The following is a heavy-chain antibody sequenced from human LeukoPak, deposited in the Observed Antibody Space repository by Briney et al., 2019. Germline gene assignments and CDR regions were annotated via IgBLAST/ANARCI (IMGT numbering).Heavy chain of an antibody. CDR3: ARDGVRSGSYSSWFDP. J-gene: IGHJ5*02. CDR2: ISSDSNII. D-gene: IGHD1-26*01. V-gene: IGHV3-48*01. Sequence: PGGSLRLSCAASGFAFSSSSMNWVRQAPGKGLEWISYISSDSNIIYYADSVKGRFTISRDNSKNTLYLQMNSLRAEDTAVYYCARDGVRSGSYSSWFDPWGQGTLVTVSS. CDR1: GFAFSSSS.